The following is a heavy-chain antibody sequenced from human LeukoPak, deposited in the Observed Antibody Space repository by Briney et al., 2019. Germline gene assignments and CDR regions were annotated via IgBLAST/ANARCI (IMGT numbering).Heavy chain of an antibody. CDR1: GGTFSSYA. D-gene: IGHD2-2*02. J-gene: IGHJ6*04. V-gene: IGHV1-69*01. CDR3: ARDSRSTSCYTCVDV. Sequence: SVKVSCKASGGTFSSYAISWVRQTPGQGLEWMGGIIPIFGTANYAQKFQGRVTITADESTSTAYMELSSLRSEDTAVYYCARDSRSTSCYTCVDVWGKGTTVTVSS. CDR2: IIPIFGTA.